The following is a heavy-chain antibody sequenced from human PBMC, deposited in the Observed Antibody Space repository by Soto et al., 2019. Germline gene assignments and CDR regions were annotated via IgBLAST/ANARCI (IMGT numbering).Heavy chain of an antibody. CDR1: GFTFSSYG. D-gene: IGHD5-18*01. J-gene: IGHJ4*02. V-gene: IGHV3-30*18. CDR3: AKGRYVDTAMVDY. CDR2: ISYDGSNK. Sequence: GGSLRLSCAASGFTFSSYGMHWVRQAPGKGLEWVAVISYDGSNKYYADSVKGRFTISRDNSKNTLYLQMNSLRAEDTAVYYCAKGRYVDTAMVDYWGQGTLVPVSS.